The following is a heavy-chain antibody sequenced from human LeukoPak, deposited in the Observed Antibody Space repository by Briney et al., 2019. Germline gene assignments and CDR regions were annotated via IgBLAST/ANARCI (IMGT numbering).Heavy chain of an antibody. J-gene: IGHJ4*02. CDR1: GYTFTSYG. V-gene: IGHV1-18*01. CDR3: ARDSYPYGDYGDYFDY. Sequence: VSVKVSCKASGYTFTSYGISWVQQAPGQGLEWMGWISAYNGNTNYAQKLQGRVTMTTDTSTSTAYMELRSLRSDDTAVYYCARDSYPYGDYGDYFDYWGQGTLVTVSS. CDR2: ISAYNGNT. D-gene: IGHD4-17*01.